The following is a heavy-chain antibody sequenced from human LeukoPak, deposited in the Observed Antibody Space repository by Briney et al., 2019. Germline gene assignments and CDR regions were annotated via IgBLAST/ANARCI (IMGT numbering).Heavy chain of an antibody. V-gene: IGHV4-59*01. CDR2: IYYSGST. Sequence: SETLSLTCTVSGGSISSYYLSWIRQPPRKGLQWIVYIYYSGSTNYNPSLTSLATISVDTSNNQFSLKLRSLTAADTAVYYCATLPATAGTDNWFDTWGQGTLVTVSS. J-gene: IGHJ5*02. CDR1: GGSISSYY. D-gene: IGHD6-13*01. CDR3: ATLPATAGTDNWFDT.